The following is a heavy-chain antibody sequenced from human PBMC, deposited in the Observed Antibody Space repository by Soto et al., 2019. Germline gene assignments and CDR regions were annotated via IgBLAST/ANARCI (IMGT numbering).Heavy chain of an antibody. V-gene: IGHV3-9*01. Sequence: EVQLVESGGGLVQPGRSLRLSCAASGFTFDDYAMHWVRQAPGKGLEWVSGISWNSGSIGYADSVKGRFTISRDNAKNSLYLQMNSLRAEDTALYYCAKGRNSVWSATDYWGQGTLVTVSS. CDR2: ISWNSGSI. CDR3: AKGRNSVWSATDY. D-gene: IGHD3-3*01. CDR1: GFTFDDYA. J-gene: IGHJ4*02.